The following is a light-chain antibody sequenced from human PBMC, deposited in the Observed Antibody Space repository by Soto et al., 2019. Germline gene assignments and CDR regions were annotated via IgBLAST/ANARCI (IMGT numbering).Light chain of an antibody. CDR1: SSNIGAGYD. Sequence: QSVLTQPPSVSVAPGQRVTISCPGSSSNIGAGYDVHWYQQLPGTAPKLLIYGNSNRPSGVPDRFSGSKSGTSASLASTGRQAEEEADYYCQSYDSSLSEVVFGGGTKVTVL. V-gene: IGLV1-40*01. J-gene: IGLJ2*01. CDR2: GNS. CDR3: QSYDSSLSEVV.